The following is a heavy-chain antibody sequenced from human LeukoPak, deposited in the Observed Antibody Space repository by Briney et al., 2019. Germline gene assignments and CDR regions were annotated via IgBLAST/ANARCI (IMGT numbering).Heavy chain of an antibody. J-gene: IGHJ4*02. CDR1: GGSISSYY. Sequence: SETLSLTCTVSGGSISSYYWSWIRQPPGKGLEWIGYIYYSGSTNYNPSLKSRVTISVDTSKNQFSLKLSSVTAADTAVYYCARADGLGNYFDYWGQGTLVTVSS. D-gene: IGHD1-26*01. V-gene: IGHV4-59*08. CDR3: ARADGLGNYFDY. CDR2: IYYSGST.